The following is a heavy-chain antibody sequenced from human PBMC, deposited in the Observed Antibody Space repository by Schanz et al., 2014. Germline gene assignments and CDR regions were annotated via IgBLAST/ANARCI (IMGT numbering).Heavy chain of an antibody. D-gene: IGHD3-22*01. CDR2: ITYDGSNT. J-gene: IGHJ4*02. Sequence: QVQLVESGGGVVQPGRSLRLSCAASGFTMITYAMHWVRQPPGKGLEWVAIITYDGSNTYHADSVKGRFTISRDDSKNTLYLQMNSLRPEDTAVYYCAKEDRNHNSDYVYWGQGTLVTVSS. CDR1: GFTMITYA. V-gene: IGHV3-30*18. CDR3: AKEDRNHNSDYVY.